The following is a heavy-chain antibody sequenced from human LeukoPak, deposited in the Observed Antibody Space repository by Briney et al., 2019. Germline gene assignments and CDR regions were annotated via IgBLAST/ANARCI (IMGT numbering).Heavy chain of an antibody. V-gene: IGHV4-4*07. CDR3: AREGLDLWSGYLQD. Sequence: SETLSLTCTVSGGSISSYYWTWFRQPAGSGLEWIGRINAKGDINYNPSLKSRVTMSVDTSKNQFSLKMTSLTAPDTAVYFCAREGLDLWSGYLQDWGRGTLVTVSS. D-gene: IGHD3-3*01. J-gene: IGHJ4*02. CDR1: GGSISSYY. CDR2: INAKGDI.